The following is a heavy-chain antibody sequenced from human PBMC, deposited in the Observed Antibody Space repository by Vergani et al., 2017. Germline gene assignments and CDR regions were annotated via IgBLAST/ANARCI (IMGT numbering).Heavy chain of an antibody. D-gene: IGHD2-15*01. V-gene: IGHV4-59*12. Sequence: QVQLQESGPGLVKPSETLSLTCTVSGGSISSYYWSWIRQPPGKGLEWIGYIYYSGSTNYNPSLKSRVTISVDTSKNQFSLKLSSVTAADTAVYYCAREGGFCSGGSCYSNFVDYWGQGTLVTVSS. CDR2: IYYSGST. J-gene: IGHJ4*02. CDR3: AREGGFCSGGSCYSNFVDY. CDR1: GGSISSYY.